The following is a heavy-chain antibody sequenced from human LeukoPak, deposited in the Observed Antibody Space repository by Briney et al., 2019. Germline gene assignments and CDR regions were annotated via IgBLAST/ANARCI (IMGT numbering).Heavy chain of an antibody. J-gene: IGHJ6*02. Sequence: PGGSLRLSCAASGFTFSSYDMHWVRQATGKGLEWVSAIGTARDTYYPGSVKGRFTISRENAENSLYLQMNSLRAGDTAVYYCARGRGYSSGWVPRTVLYGMDVWGQGTTVTVS. V-gene: IGHV3-13*01. D-gene: IGHD6-19*01. CDR3: ARGRGYSSGWVPRTVLYGMDV. CDR1: GFTFSSYD. CDR2: IGTARDT.